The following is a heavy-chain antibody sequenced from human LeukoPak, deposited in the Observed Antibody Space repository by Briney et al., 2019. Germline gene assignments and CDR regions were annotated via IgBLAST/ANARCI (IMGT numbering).Heavy chain of an antibody. CDR2: IHYSGSA. CDR3: TRVREATDYGSYAVDY. V-gene: IGHV4-61*01. Sequence: PSETLSLTCTVSGGSVSSGNYYWSWIRQPPGRGLEWIAYIHYSGSAAYNPSLKSRVTISGDTSKNQFSLKMTSVTAADTAVYFCTRVREATDYGSYAVDYWGEGTLLSLSS. J-gene: IGHJ4*02. D-gene: IGHD3-10*01. CDR1: GGSVSSGNYY.